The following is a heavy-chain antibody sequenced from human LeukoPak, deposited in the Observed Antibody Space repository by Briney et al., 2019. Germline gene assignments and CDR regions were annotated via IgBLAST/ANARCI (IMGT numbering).Heavy chain of an antibody. J-gene: IGHJ3*02. CDR2: ISSSSSYI. Sequence: APAAFTFTTYGMSCVRHAPGKGLVWVSSISSSSSYIIYADSVKGRLTISRDNTKHPLYLQMNSQRSAHTAVYYCARDRYDNSHALDIRRQATKVTVCS. CDR3: ARDRYDNSHALDI. CDR1: AFTFTTYG. D-gene: IGHD3-9*01. V-gene: IGHV3-21*01.